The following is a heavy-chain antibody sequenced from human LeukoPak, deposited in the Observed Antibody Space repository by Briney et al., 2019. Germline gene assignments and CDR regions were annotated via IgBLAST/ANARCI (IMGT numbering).Heavy chain of an antibody. V-gene: IGHV5-51*01. D-gene: IGHD3-10*01. CDR2: IYPGDSDT. CDR3: ARHPLSLDYYATWGRAFDI. Sequence: GESLKISCEGSGYSFTSYWIGWVRQMPGKGLEWMGIIYPGDSDTRYSPSFQGQVTISADKSISTAYLQWSSLKASDTAMYYCARHPLSLDYYATWGRAFDIWGQGTMVTVSS. J-gene: IGHJ3*02. CDR1: GYSFTSYW.